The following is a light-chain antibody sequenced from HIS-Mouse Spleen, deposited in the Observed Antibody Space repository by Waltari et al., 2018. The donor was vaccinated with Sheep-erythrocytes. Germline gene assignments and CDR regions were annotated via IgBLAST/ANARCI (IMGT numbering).Light chain of an antibody. J-gene: IGLJ1*01. CDR2: SNN. CDR3: AAWDDSLNGYV. Sequence: QSVLTQPPSASGTPGQRVTISCSGRSSTIGRNTLTWYQQLPGTAPKLPIYSNNQRPSGVPDRFSGSKSGTSASLAISGLQSEDEADYYCAAWDDSLNGYVFGTGTKVTVL. V-gene: IGLV1-44*01. CDR1: SSTIGRNT.